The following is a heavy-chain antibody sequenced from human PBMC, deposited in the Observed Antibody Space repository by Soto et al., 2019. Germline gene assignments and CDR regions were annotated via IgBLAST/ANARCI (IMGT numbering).Heavy chain of an antibody. V-gene: IGHV4-30-4*01. CDR2: IYYSGST. CDR3: AGAKRGSYYPDY. Sequence: QVQLQESGPGLVKPSQTLSLTCTVSGGSISSGDYYWSWIRQPPGKGLEWIGYIYYSGSTYYNASLESRGTISGDTSKPQFSLKLSSVTAAATAVYYCAGAKRGSYYPDYWGQGTLVTVSS. CDR1: GGSISSGDYY. D-gene: IGHD1-26*01. J-gene: IGHJ4*02.